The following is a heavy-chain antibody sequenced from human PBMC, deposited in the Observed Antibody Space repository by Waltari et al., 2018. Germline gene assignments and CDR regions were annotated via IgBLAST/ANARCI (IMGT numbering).Heavy chain of an antibody. J-gene: IGHJ6*02. CDR3: VNDFWSDHSMGV. V-gene: IGHV3-64D*06. Sequence: EVQVVESGGGLVQPGGSLRLSCSASGFTFSNIAMHWARQVPGNGFALVSVVSKNGDVKHYAESVKGRFTISKDNSKNTLYLQMSSLRTEDTAVYYCVNDFWSDHSMGVWGQGTTVTVSS. CDR2: VSKNGDVK. CDR1: GFTFSNIA. D-gene: IGHD3-3*01.